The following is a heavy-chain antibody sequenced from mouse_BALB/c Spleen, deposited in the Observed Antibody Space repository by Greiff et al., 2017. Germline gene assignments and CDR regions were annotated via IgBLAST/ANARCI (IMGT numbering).Heavy chain of an antibody. CDR3: ARVGDYYGFFAY. Sequence: VQLQQPGAELVKPGASVKLSCKASGYTFTSYWMHWVKQRPGQGLEWIGEINPSNGRTNYNEKFKSKATLTVDKSSSTAYMQLSSLTSEDSAVYYCARVGDYYGFFAYWGQGTLVTVSA. CDR2: INPSNGRT. J-gene: IGHJ3*01. CDR1: GYTFTSYW. D-gene: IGHD1-2*01. V-gene: IGHV1S81*02.